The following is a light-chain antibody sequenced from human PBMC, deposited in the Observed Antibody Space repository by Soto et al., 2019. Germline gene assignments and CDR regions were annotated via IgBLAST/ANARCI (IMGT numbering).Light chain of an antibody. CDR1: QTISSNN. Sequence: EIVLTQSPGTLSVSPGERATLSCRASQTISSNNLAWYQQKPGQAPILLIYGTSSRATGIPDRFSGSGSGTDFTITIRRPEPEDFAIYYCQQYGSWTFGQGTKVEI. CDR3: QQYGSWT. V-gene: IGKV3-20*01. CDR2: GTS. J-gene: IGKJ1*01.